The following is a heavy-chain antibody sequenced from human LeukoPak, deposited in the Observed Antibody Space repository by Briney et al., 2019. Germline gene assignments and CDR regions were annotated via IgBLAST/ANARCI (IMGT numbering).Heavy chain of an antibody. J-gene: IGHJ6*03. V-gene: IGHV3-66*01. CDR1: EFSVGSNY. CDR3: ARVVVVAGENHQNYYYYYMDV. D-gene: IGHD2-15*01. CDR2: IYSGGST. Sequence: GGSLRLSCAASEFSVGSNYMTWVRQAPGKGLEWVSLIYSGGSTYYADSVKGRFTISRDNSKNTLYLQMNSLRAEDTAVYYCARVVVVAGENHQNYYYYYMDVWGKGTTVTVSS.